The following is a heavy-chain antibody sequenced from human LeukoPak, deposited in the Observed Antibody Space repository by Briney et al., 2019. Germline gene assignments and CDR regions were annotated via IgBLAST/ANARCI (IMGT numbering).Heavy chain of an antibody. CDR1: GYTFTTSG. J-gene: IGHJ4*02. CDR2: ISAYNGQT. Sequence: ASVKVSCKASGYTFTTSGISWVRQAPGQGLEWMGWISAYNGQTNYAQKVQGRVTMTTDTSTKTAYMELRSLGSDDTAVYYCAGVAGFYWNSDSFDYWGQGTQVTVPS. CDR3: AGVAGFYWNSDSFDY. D-gene: IGHD1-7*01. V-gene: IGHV1-18*01.